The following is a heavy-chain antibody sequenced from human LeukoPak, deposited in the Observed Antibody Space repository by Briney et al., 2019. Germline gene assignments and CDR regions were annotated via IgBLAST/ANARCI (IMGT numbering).Heavy chain of an antibody. CDR3: ARDWEYCSRTSCYKAFDI. J-gene: IGHJ3*02. CDR1: GGSISSYF. D-gene: IGHD2-2*02. V-gene: IGHV4-4*07. CDR2: IYTSGSS. Sequence: SETLSLTCTVSGGSISSYFWSWIRQPAGKGLEWIGRIYTSGSSNYNPSLKSRVTMSVDTSKNQFSLKLSSVTAADTAVYYCARDWEYCSRTSCYKAFDIWGQGTKVTVSS.